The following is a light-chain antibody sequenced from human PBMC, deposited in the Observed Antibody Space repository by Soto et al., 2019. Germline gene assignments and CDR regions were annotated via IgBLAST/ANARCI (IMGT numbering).Light chain of an antibody. V-gene: IGKV2-28*01. J-gene: IGKJ1*01. Sequence: EILMIQSRLSLPVSPVDPASISCSSSQSLQFSNGYNFLHWYQQKPGKAPKLLIYGASNLESGVPSRFSGSGSGTEFTLNITTLQPDDFATYFCQLYNRNTWSVGPGTQVNI. CDR3: QLYNRNTWS. CDR1: QSLQFSNGYNF. CDR2: GAS.